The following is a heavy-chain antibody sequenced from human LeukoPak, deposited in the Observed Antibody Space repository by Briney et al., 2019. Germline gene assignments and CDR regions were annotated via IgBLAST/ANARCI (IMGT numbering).Heavy chain of an antibody. D-gene: IGHD3-16*01. CDR2: IGGRGGST. CDR1: GFRLSDYT. V-gene: IGHV3-23*01. CDR3: GKEGGA. J-gene: IGHJ5*02. Sequence: PGGSLKLSCAASGFRLSDYTMTWVRQAPGKGPEWVSAIGGRGGSTYYADSLGGRFTISRDNSQDMVYLQMNSLKVEDTATYYCGKEGGAWGQGTKVTVSS.